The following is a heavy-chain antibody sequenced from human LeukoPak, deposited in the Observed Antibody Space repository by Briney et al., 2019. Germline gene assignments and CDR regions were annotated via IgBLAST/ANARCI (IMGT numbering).Heavy chain of an antibody. CDR3: AKVAEVGATGYYYYMDV. CDR1: GFTFSNYW. Sequence: GGSLRLSCAASGFTFSNYWMSWVRQAPGKGLEWVSVIYSGGSTYYADSVKGRFTISRDNSKNTLYLQMNSLRAEDTAVYYCAKVAEVGATGYYYYMDVWGKGTTVTISS. J-gene: IGHJ6*03. D-gene: IGHD1-26*01. CDR2: IYSGGST. V-gene: IGHV3-66*01.